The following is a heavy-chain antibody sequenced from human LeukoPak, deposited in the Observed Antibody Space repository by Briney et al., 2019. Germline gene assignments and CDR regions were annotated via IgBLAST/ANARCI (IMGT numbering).Heavy chain of an antibody. V-gene: IGHV1-24*01. CDR2: FDPEDGET. D-gene: IGHD4-23*01. J-gene: IGHJ6*02. CDR3: ATDKGSVTQNHYYGMDV. CDR1: GYTLTELS. Sequence: ASVKVSCKVSGYTLTELSMHWVRQAPGKGLEWMGGFDPEDGETIYAQKFQGRVTMTEDTSTDTAYMELSSLRSEDTAVYYCATDKGSVTQNHYYGMDVWGQGTTVTVSS.